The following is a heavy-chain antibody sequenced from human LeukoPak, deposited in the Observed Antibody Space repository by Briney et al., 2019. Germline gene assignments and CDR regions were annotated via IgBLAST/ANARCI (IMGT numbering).Heavy chain of an antibody. CDR2: IYTSGST. Sequence: PSETLSLTCTVSGGSISSYYWSWIRQPAGKGLEWIGRIYTSGSTTYNPSLKSRVTMSVDTSKNQFSLKLSSVTAADTAVYYCAREGRSYDILTGYYACWFDPWGQGTLVTVSS. D-gene: IGHD3-9*01. V-gene: IGHV4-4*07. CDR1: GGSISSYY. J-gene: IGHJ5*02. CDR3: AREGRSYDILTGYYACWFDP.